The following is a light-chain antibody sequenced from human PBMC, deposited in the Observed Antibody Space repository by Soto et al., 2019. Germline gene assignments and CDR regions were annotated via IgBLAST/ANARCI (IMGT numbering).Light chain of an antibody. V-gene: IGKV1-39*01. J-gene: IGKJ2*01. CDR2: GAS. CDR1: QRIENF. Sequence: DIQMTQSPSFLSASVGDRVTITCRASQRIENFINWYQQKTGKAPKLLIYGASSLQSGVPSRFSGSGSGTDFTITITSLQREDSATYHCQQRYKTSLSSFGQGTKVEIK. CDR3: QQRYKTSLSS.